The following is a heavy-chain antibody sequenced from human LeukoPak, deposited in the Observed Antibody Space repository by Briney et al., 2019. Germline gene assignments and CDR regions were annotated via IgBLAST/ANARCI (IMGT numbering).Heavy chain of an antibody. V-gene: IGHV3-23*01. Sequence: GGSLRLSCAASGFTFSSYAMSWVRQAPGKGLEWVSAISGSGGSTYYADSVKGRFTISRDNSKNTLYLQMNSLRAEDTAVYYCAKGAVKGRVDYYYYMDVWGKGTTVTVSS. CDR1: GFTFSSYA. CDR2: ISGSGGST. CDR3: AKGAVKGRVDYYYYMDV. D-gene: IGHD6-19*01. J-gene: IGHJ6*03.